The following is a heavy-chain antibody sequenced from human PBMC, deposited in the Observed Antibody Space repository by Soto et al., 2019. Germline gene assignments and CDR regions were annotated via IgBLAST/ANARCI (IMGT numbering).Heavy chain of an antibody. CDR1: GFTFSSYE. D-gene: IGHD1-26*01. Sequence: PGGSLRLSCAASGFTFSSYEMNWVRQAPGKGLEWVSYISSSGSTIYYADSVKGRFTISRDNAKNSLYLQMNSLRAEDTAVYYCARERPHGSYYAFDIWGQGTMVTVSS. CDR3: ARERPHGSYYAFDI. V-gene: IGHV3-48*03. J-gene: IGHJ3*02. CDR2: ISSSGSTI.